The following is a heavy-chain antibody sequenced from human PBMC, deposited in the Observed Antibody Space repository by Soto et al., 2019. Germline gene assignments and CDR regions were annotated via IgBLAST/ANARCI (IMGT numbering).Heavy chain of an antibody. J-gene: IGHJ4*02. CDR2: ISWDGGST. CDR3: AKDSSSSGHHPNTYFDY. D-gene: IGHD6-6*01. V-gene: IGHV3-43*01. CDR1: GFTFDDYT. Sequence: GGSLRLSCAASGFTFDDYTMHWVRQAPGKGLEWVSLISWDGGSTYYADSVKGRFTISRDNSKNSLYLQMNSLRTEDTALYYCAKDSSSSGHHPNTYFDYWGQGTLVTVSS.